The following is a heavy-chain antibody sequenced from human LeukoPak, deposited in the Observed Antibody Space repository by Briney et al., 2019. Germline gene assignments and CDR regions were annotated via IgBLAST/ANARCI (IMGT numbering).Heavy chain of an antibody. CDR3: ARDRYGDGFGHFDY. V-gene: IGHV1-2*02. CDR1: GYTFTAYA. CDR2: ITPSDGA. J-gene: IGHJ4*02. Sequence: GASVKDSCKSSGYTFTAYAMHWVRQAPGQGLEWMGWITPSDGANYAQKFQGRVTMTRDTSMSTAYMDLSRLTSDDTAVYFCARDRYGDGFGHFDYWGQGTLDTVSS. D-gene: IGHD5-24*01.